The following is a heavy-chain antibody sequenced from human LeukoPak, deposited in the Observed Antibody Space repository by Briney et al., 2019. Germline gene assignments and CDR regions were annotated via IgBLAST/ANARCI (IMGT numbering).Heavy chain of an antibody. D-gene: IGHD1-26*01. Sequence: PGGSLRLSCAASGFSFSSSWMHWVRQVPGKGLAWVSRINDDETSTSYADSVKGRFTISRDNAKNKLFLDMNSLRAEDTAVYYCATTGSGSYYDYRGQGTLVTVSS. V-gene: IGHV3-74*01. CDR2: INDDETST. CDR1: GFSFSSSW. CDR3: ATTGSGSYYDY. J-gene: IGHJ4*02.